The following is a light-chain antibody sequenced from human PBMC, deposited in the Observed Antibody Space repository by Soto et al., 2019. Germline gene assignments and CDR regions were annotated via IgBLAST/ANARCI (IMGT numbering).Light chain of an antibody. CDR2: EVS. CDR1: SSDVGAYNY. Sequence: QSALTQPASVSGSPGQSITISCTGTSSDVGAYNYVSWYQQHPGRAPKLIIYEVSSRPSGVSNRFSGSKSGNTASLTISGLQAEDEADYYCSSYTSSTTLYVFGTGTKLTVL. V-gene: IGLV2-14*01. J-gene: IGLJ1*01. CDR3: SSYTSSTTLYV.